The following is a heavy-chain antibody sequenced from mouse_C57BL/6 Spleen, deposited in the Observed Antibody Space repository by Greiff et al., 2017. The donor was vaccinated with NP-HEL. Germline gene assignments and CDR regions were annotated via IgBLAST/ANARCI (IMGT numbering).Heavy chain of an antibody. CDR3: TRTLLRDY. J-gene: IGHJ2*01. Sequence: QVHVKQSGAELVRPGASVTLSCKASGYTFTDYEMHWVKQTPVHGLEWIGAIDPETGGTAYNQKFKGKAILTADKSSSTAYMELRSLTSEDSAVYYCTRTLLRDYWGQGTTLTVSS. D-gene: IGHD1-2*01. CDR1: GYTFTDYE. V-gene: IGHV1-15*01. CDR2: IDPETGGT.